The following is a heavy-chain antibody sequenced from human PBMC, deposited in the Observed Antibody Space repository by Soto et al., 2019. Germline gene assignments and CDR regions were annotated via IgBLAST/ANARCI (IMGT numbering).Heavy chain of an antibody. J-gene: IGHJ4*02. CDR2: IYHSGST. Sequence: SETLSLTCAVSGGPISSSNWWSWVRQPPGKGLQWIGEIYHSGSTNYIPSLKSRVTISVDKSRNQFSLKLSSVTAADTAVYYCARRWGEGRVDYWGQGTLVTVSS. V-gene: IGHV4-4*02. CDR1: GGPISSSNW. CDR3: ARRWGEGRVDY. D-gene: IGHD3-10*01.